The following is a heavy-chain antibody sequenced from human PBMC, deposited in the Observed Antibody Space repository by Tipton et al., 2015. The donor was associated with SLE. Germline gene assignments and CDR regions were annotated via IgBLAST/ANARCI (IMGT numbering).Heavy chain of an antibody. CDR2: IYSGGST. CDR3: ARMWGSPLDGMDV. CDR1: GFTISSNF. V-gene: IGHV3-53*04. J-gene: IGHJ6*02. Sequence: GSLRLSCAASGFTISSNFMSWVRQAPGKGLEWVSVIYSGGSTYYTDSVKGRFTISRHNSKNTLYLQMNSLRVEDTAVYYCARMWGSPLDGMDVWGQGTTVTVSS. D-gene: IGHD3-16*01.